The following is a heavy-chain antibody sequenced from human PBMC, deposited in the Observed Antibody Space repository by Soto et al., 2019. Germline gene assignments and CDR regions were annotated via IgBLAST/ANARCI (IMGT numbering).Heavy chain of an antibody. CDR2: ISYDGSNK. Sequence: GGSLRLSCAASGFTFSSYAMHWVRQAQGKGLEWVAVISYDGSNKYYADSVKGRFTISRDNSKNTLYLQMNSLRAEDTAVYYCARDLVVYGYSYYYGMDVWGQGTTVTVS. V-gene: IGHV3-30-3*01. J-gene: IGHJ6*02. CDR1: GFTFSSYA. D-gene: IGHD3-10*01. CDR3: ARDLVVYGYSYYYGMDV.